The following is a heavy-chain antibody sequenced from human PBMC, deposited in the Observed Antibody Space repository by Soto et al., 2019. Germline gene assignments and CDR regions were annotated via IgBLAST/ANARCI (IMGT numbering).Heavy chain of an antibody. J-gene: IGHJ4*02. D-gene: IGHD3-16*01. Sequence: EVQLVESGGDLVQPGGSLRLSCAASGFTFSGNWMHWVRQAPGKGLVWVARVHRDGSSTSYADSVKGRFTISRDNAKNTVYLQMNSLRAEDTAVYYCARGAGYDYYVDYWGQGTLVTVSS. CDR1: GFTFSGNW. CDR3: ARGAGYDYYVDY. CDR2: VHRDGSST. V-gene: IGHV3-74*01.